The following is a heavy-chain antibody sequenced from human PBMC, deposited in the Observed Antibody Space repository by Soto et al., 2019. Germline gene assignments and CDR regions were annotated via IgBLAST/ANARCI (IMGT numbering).Heavy chain of an antibody. CDR2: IVPSLDTT. D-gene: IGHD3-16*02. CDR1: GGTFSSSG. CDR3: ARWPQPRYTADPYAVDV. Sequence: QVHLVLSGTEVKKPGSSVKVSCKASGGTFSSSGFSWVRQDPGQGLEWMGMIVPSLDTTNYAQKFQARVTITADEVTSTAYMELRSLRSEDTAVYYCARWPQPRYTADPYAVDVWGQGTRVIVSS. J-gene: IGHJ6*02. V-gene: IGHV1-69*11.